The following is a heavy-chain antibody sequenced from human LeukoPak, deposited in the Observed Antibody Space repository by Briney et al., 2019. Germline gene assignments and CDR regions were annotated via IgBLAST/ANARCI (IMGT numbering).Heavy chain of an antibody. Sequence: GGSLRLSCAASGFTFSTYAMSWVRQAPGKGLEWVSAISGSGDSTYYADSVKGRFTISRDNSKNTLYLRMNSLRAEDTAVYFCAKDSGPYASGWYWFDPWGQGTLVTVSS. CDR3: AKDSGPYASGWYWFDP. CDR2: ISGSGDST. V-gene: IGHV3-23*01. D-gene: IGHD6-19*01. J-gene: IGHJ5*02. CDR1: GFTFSTYA.